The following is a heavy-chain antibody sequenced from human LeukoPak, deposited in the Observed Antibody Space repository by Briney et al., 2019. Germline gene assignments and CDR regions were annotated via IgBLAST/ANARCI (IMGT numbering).Heavy chain of an antibody. CDR3: AKGTVTNPDS. V-gene: IGHV3-30*18. CDR1: GFTFSPYA. Sequence: PGGSLRLSCAASGFTFSPYAMHWVRQAPGKGLEWVALISSDGSNKYYADSVKGRFTISRDNSKHTLFPQMNSLRPEDTAVYYCAKGTVTNPDSWGQGTLVTVSS. CDR2: ISSDGSNK. J-gene: IGHJ4*02. D-gene: IGHD4-4*01.